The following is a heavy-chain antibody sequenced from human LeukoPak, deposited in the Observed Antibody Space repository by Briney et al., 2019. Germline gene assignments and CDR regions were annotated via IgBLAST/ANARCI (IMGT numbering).Heavy chain of an antibody. V-gene: IGHV4-34*01. CDR2: INHSGST. D-gene: IGHD7-27*01. CDR3: TRDLTGGLYFDY. CDR1: GGSFSGYY. Sequence: PSETLSLTCAVYGGSFSGYYWSWIRQPPGKGLEWIGEINHSGSTNHNPSLKSRVSISVDTSKNQFSLRLSSVTAADTAIYYCTRDLTGGLYFDYWGQGTLVTVSS. J-gene: IGHJ4*02.